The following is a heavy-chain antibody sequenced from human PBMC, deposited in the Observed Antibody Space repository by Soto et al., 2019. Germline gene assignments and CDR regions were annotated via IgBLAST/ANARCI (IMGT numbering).Heavy chain of an antibody. J-gene: IGHJ4*02. CDR1: GFTFTDHY. D-gene: IGHD3-10*01. V-gene: IGHV3-11*01. CDR2: INRGGGNI. CDR3: ARDIRGAN. Sequence: QVQLVESGGGLVKPGGSLRLSCTASGFTFTDHYMTWIRQAPGKGLEWVSYINRGGGNIYYADSVRGRFTISRDNAKNSVYLEMSSLRAEDKAISYCARDIRGANWGQGTLVIVSS.